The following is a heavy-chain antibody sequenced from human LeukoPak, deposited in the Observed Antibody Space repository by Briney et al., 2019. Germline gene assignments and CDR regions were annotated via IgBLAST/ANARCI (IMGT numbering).Heavy chain of an antibody. CDR3: ARAWELLGVVGY. CDR1: GFTFSSYS. CDR2: ISSSSSYI. J-gene: IGHJ4*02. D-gene: IGHD1-26*01. V-gene: IGHV3-21*01. Sequence: GGSLRLSCAASGFTFSSYSMNWVRQAPGKGLEWVSSISSSSSYIYYADSVKGRFTISRDNAKNSLYLQMNSLRAEGTAVYYCARAWELLGVVGYWGQGTLVTVSS.